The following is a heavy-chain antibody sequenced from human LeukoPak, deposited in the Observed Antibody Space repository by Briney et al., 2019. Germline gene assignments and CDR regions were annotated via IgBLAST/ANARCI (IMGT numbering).Heavy chain of an antibody. CDR2: IYPADSDI. J-gene: IGHJ5*02. D-gene: IGHD2-15*01. CDR3: ARQEYCSGGSCYTWFDP. Sequence: GESLKISCKGSGYSINNYWIGWVRQMPGKGLEWMGIIYPADSDIRYSPSFQGQVTISADKSISTVYLQWSSLKASDTAMYYCARQEYCSGGSCYTWFDPWGQGTLVTVSS. V-gene: IGHV5-51*01. CDR1: GYSINNYW.